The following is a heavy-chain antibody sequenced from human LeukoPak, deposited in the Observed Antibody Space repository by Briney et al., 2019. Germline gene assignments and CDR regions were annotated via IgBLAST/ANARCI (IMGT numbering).Heavy chain of an antibody. CDR3: ARVMSSSWSYYYYYGMDV. J-gene: IGHJ6*02. CDR1: GGSINGYY. Sequence: SETLSLTCTVSGGSINGYYWTWIRLPPGKELEWIGYMYYSGSTNYNPSLKSRVTISVDTSKNQFSLKLSSVTAADTAVYYCARVMSSSWSYYYYYGMDVWGQGTTVTVSS. CDR2: MYYSGST. V-gene: IGHV4-59*01. D-gene: IGHD6-13*01.